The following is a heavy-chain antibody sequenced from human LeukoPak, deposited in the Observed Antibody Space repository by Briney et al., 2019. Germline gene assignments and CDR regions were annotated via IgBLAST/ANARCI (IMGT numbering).Heavy chain of an antibody. CDR2: IGRTGGIT. J-gene: IGHJ3*02. CDR1: GFTFSGHA. V-gene: IGHV3-23*01. D-gene: IGHD1-26*01. CDR3: ATKSSDYTGSRGAFDI. Sequence: PGGSLRLSCAVSGFTFSGHAVSWARQAPGKGPEWVSVIGRTGGITYYADSVKGRFIISRDNSKNMLFLQMNNLRAEDTAIYYCATKSSDYTGSRGAFDIWGHGTMVTVSS.